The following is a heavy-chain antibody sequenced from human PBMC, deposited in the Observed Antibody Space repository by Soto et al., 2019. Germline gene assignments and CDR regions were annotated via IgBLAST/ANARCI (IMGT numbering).Heavy chain of an antibody. CDR2: ISWNSGSI. J-gene: IGHJ6*02. D-gene: IGHD2-15*01. V-gene: IGHV3-9*01. CDR3: AKELVGSYHGMDV. Sequence: GGSLRLSCAASGFTFDDYAMHWVRQAPGKGLEWVSGISWNSGSIGYADSVKGRFTISRDNAKNSLYLQMNSLRAEDTALYYCAKELVGSYHGMDVWGQGTTVTVSS. CDR1: GFTFDDYA.